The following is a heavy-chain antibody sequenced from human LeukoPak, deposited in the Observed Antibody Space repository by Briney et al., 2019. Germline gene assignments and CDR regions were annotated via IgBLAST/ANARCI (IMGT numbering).Heavy chain of an antibody. Sequence: PSETLSLTCTVSGGSISSSRYYWGWIRQPPGKGLDWIAIIYYSGTTYYNPSLKSRVTISVDTSKNQFSLKLSSVTAADTAVYYCARGRRTVSFDYWGQGTLVTVSS. CDR3: ARGRRTVSFDY. CDR1: GGSISSSRYY. CDR2: IYYSGTT. J-gene: IGHJ4*02. V-gene: IGHV4-39*01. D-gene: IGHD1-1*01.